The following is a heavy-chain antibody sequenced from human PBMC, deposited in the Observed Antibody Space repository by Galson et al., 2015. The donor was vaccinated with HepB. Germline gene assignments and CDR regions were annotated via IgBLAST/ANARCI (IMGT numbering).Heavy chain of an antibody. Sequence: SLRLSCAASGFTFNTYWMQWVRQAPGKGLVWVSHINNDGSSTSYADSVKGRFTISRDNAKNTLYLQMNSLRAEDTAVYYCVKDRTTVTGVFDYWGQGTLVTVSS. CDR3: VKDRTTVTGVFDY. CDR1: GFTFNTYW. J-gene: IGHJ4*02. CDR2: INNDGSST. D-gene: IGHD4-17*01. V-gene: IGHV3-74*01.